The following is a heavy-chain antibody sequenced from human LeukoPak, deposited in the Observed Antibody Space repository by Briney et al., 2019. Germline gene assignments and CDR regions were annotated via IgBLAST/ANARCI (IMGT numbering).Heavy chain of an antibody. D-gene: IGHD3-10*01. J-gene: IGHJ4*02. V-gene: IGHV1-2*04. CDR3: ARAPYGSGSYYYYSDY. Sequence: ASVKVSFKASGYTFTGYYMHWVRQAPGQGLEWMGWINPNSGGTNYAQKFQGWVTMTRDTSISTAYMELSRLRSDDTAVYYCARAPYGSGSYYYYSDYWGQGTLVTVSS. CDR1: GYTFTGYY. CDR2: INPNSGGT.